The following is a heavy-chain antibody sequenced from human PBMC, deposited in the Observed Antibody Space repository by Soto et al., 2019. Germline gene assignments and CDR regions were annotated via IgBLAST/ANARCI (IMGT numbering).Heavy chain of an antibody. CDR3: ASNGFVSFRDYYYMDV. Sequence: QVQLQESGPGLVKPSQTLSLTCTVSGGSISSGGYYWSWIRQHPGKGLEWIGYIYYSGSTYYNPSIKSRVTISVDTSKNQFSLKLSSVTAADTAVYYCASNGFVSFRDYYYMDVWGKGTTVTVSS. CDR1: GGSISSGGYY. CDR2: IYYSGST. J-gene: IGHJ6*03. V-gene: IGHV4-31*03.